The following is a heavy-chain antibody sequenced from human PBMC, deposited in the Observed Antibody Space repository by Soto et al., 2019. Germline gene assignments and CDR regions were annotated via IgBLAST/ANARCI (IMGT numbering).Heavy chain of an antibody. D-gene: IGHD2-15*01. V-gene: IGHV3-33*01. CDR2: IWYDGSNK. Sequence: GGSLRLSCAASGFTFSSYGMHWVRQAPGKGLEWVAVIWYDGSNKYYADSVKGRFTISRDNSKNTLYLQMNSLRAEDTAVYYCARGANCSGGSCYFDYWGQGTLVTVSS. J-gene: IGHJ4*02. CDR1: GFTFSSYG. CDR3: ARGANCSGGSCYFDY.